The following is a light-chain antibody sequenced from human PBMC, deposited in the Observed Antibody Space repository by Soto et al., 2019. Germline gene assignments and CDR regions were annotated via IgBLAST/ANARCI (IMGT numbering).Light chain of an antibody. Sequence: QSVLTQSPSASASLGASVKLTCTLSSGHSSYAIAWYQQQPDKGPRYLMKVNSDGSHNKGDGIPDRFSGSSSGAERYLTISSLQSEDEADYYCQTWGTGFWVFGGGTKVTVL. J-gene: IGLJ3*02. CDR1: SGHSSYA. CDR3: QTWGTGFWV. CDR2: VNSDGSH. V-gene: IGLV4-69*01.